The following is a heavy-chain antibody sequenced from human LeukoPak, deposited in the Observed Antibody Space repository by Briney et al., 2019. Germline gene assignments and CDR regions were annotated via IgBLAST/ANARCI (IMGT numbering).Heavy chain of an antibody. V-gene: IGHV3-30*18. J-gene: IGHJ6*03. CDR1: GFTFSSYG. CDR2: ISYDGSNK. Sequence: GGSLRLSCAASGFTFSSYGMHWVRQAPGKGLEWVAVISYDGSNKYYADSVKGRFTISRDNSKNTLYLQMNSLRAEDTAVYYCAKGGDYYDSRAVYYYYYMDVWGKGTTVTISS. D-gene: IGHD3-22*01. CDR3: AKGGDYYDSRAVYYYYYMDV.